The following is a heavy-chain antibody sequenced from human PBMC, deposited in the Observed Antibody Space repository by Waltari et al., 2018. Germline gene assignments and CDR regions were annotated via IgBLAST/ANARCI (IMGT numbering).Heavy chain of an antibody. CDR1: GGSISSYY. CDR3: ARGIAVAEG. D-gene: IGHD6-19*01. Sequence: QVQLQESGPGLVKPSETLSLTCTVSGGSISSYYWSWIRQPPGKGLEWIGYIYYSGRTNYNPSLKSRVTISGDTSKNQFSRKRSSGTAAETAGYYCARGIAVAEGGGQGTLVTVSS. V-gene: IGHV4-59*01. CDR2: IYYSGRT. J-gene: IGHJ4*02.